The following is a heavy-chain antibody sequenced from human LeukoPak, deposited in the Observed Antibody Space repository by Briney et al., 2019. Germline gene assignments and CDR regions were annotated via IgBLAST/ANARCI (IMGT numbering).Heavy chain of an antibody. CDR2: IYSGGST. Sequence: GGSLRLSCAASGFTVRSNYMSWVRQAPGKGLEWVSLIYSGGSTYYADSVKGRFTISRDISKNTLYLQMNSLRAEDTAVYYCASGYYDSSGYSVIDYWGQGTLVTVSS. D-gene: IGHD3-22*01. J-gene: IGHJ4*02. CDR3: ASGYYDSSGYSVIDY. CDR1: GFTVRSNY. V-gene: IGHV3-53*01.